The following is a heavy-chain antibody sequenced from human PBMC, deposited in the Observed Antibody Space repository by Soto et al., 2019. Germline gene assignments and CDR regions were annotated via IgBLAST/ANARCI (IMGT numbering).Heavy chain of an antibody. Sequence: PGGSLRLSCAASGFTFSNYAMSWVRQAPGKGLEWVSAITGSGGSTYYADSVKGRFTISRDNSRNRLHLQMNSLRAEDTAVYYCAKPAVKPTQYYFDYWGQGTLVTVSS. V-gene: IGHV3-23*01. J-gene: IGHJ4*02. D-gene: IGHD4-17*01. CDR3: AKPAVKPTQYYFDY. CDR2: ITGSGGST. CDR1: GFTFSNYA.